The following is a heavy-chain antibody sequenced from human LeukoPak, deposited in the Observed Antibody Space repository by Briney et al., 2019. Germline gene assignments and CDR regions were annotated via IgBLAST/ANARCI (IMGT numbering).Heavy chain of an antibody. CDR3: AINDGSGSYYKSDY. CDR2: IDQSGST. CDR1: GGSSSGYY. J-gene: IGHJ4*02. Sequence: SETLSLTRAVYGGSSSGYYWSWIRQPPGKGLEWIGEIDQSGSTNYNPSLKSRVTITIDTSKNQFSLKLNSVTAADTAVYYCAINDGSGSYYKSDYWGQGTLVTVSS. D-gene: IGHD3-10*01. V-gene: IGHV4-34*01.